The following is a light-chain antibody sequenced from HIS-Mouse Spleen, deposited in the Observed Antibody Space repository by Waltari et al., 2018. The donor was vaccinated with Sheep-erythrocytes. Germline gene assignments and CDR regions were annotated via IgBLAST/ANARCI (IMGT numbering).Light chain of an antibody. J-gene: IGKJ3*01. CDR1: QGISSW. Sequence: DIEMTHSPSSVSASVGDRVTISCRASQGISSWLAWYQKKPGKATKLLIYAASSLQSGVPSRFSGSGSGTDFTLTISSLQPEDFATYYCQQANSFPSFTLFTFGPGTKVDIK. CDR2: AAS. V-gene: IGKV1-12*02. CDR3: QQANSFPSFTLFT.